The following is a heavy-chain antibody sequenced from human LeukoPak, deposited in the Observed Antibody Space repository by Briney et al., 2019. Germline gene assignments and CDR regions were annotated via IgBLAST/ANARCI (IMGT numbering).Heavy chain of an antibody. V-gene: IGHV3-7*01. D-gene: IGHD3-9*01. Sequence: GGSLRLSCAASGFTFSNYWMHWVRQAPGKGLEWVANIKQDVNEKYYVDSVKGRFTISRDNAKNSLYLQMNSLRAEDTAVYYCARESRGYDILTGKYHRGYYSYYMDVWGKGTTVTVSS. CDR2: IKQDVNEK. J-gene: IGHJ6*03. CDR1: GFTFSNYW. CDR3: ARESRGYDILTGKYHRGYYSYYMDV.